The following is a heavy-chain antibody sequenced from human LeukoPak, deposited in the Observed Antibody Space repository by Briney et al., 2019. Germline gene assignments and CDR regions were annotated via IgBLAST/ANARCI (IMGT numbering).Heavy chain of an antibody. CDR3: ARGRYYDFWSGYYTGWFDP. J-gene: IGHJ5*02. CDR2: IYYSGST. D-gene: IGHD3-3*01. Sequence: PSQTLSLTCTVSGGSISSGDYYWSWIRQPPGKGLEWIGYIYYSGSTYYNPSLKSRVTISVDTSKNQFSLKLSSVTAADTAVYYCARGRYYDFWSGYYTGWFDPWGQGTLVTVSS. V-gene: IGHV4-30-4*08. CDR1: GGSISSGDYY.